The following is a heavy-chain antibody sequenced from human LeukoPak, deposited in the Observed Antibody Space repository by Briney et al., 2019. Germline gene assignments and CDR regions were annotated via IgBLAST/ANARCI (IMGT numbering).Heavy chain of an antibody. CDR2: IWYDGSNK. CDR1: GFSFSNHG. J-gene: IGHJ4*02. CDR3: ARVVGGVAGADY. V-gene: IGHV3-33*01. D-gene: IGHD6-19*01. Sequence: GGPLRLSCAASGFSFSNHGMHWVRQAPGKGLEWVAVIWYDGSNKYYADSVKGRFTISRDNSKNTVCLQMNSLRAEDTAVYYCARVVGGVAGADYWGQGTLVTVSS.